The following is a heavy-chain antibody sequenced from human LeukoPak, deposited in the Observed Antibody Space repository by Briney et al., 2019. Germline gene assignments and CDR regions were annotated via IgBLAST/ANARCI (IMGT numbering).Heavy chain of an antibody. CDR2: IKHNGNEK. J-gene: IGHJ6*02. Sequence: GGSLRLSCAASGFTFRGYGMHWVRQAPGKGREWVANIKHNGNEKYYVDSVEGRFTISRDNAKNSLYLQMNSLRAEDTAVYYCARGLYGDYYYYGMDVWGQGTTVTVSS. D-gene: IGHD4-17*01. CDR1: GFTFRGYG. CDR3: ARGLYGDYYYYGMDV. V-gene: IGHV3-7*04.